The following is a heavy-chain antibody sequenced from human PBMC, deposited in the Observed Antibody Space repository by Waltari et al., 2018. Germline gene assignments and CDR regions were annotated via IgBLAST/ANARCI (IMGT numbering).Heavy chain of an antibody. J-gene: IGHJ3*02. Sequence: QVQLQQWGAGLLKPSETLSLTCTVYGGSFSGYYWTWIRQTPGKVLEWIGEINDSGSTSYNPSLKSRVTISIYMSKNHFSLILKSVTAADTAIYYCARDSELGAVFDTWGQGTMVTVSS. D-gene: IGHD7-27*01. CDR2: INDSGST. CDR3: ARDSELGAVFDT. V-gene: IGHV4-34*01. CDR1: GGSFSGYY.